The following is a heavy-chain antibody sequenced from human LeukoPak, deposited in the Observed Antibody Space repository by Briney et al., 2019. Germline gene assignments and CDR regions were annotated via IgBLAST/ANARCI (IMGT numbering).Heavy chain of an antibody. CDR1: GGFFSAYY. D-gene: IGHD4-11*01. CDR2: INHSGST. J-gene: IGHJ3*02. CDR3: ARTTVTTDDAFDI. Sequence: SETLSLTCAVYGGFFSAYYWSWIRQPPGKGLEWIGEINHSGSTNYGPSLKSRVTISVDTSKNQFSLKLSSVTAADTAVYYCARTTVTTDDAFDIWGQGTMVTVSS. V-gene: IGHV4-34*01.